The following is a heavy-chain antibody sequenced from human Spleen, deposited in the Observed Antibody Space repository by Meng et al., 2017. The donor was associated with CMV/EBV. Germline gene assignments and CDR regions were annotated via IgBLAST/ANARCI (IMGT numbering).Heavy chain of an antibody. V-gene: IGHV3-9*01. Sequence: GGSLRLSCAASGLTFEDYAMHWVRQAPGKGLEWVSGISWNSGSIGYVDSVKGRFTISRDNAKNTVYLQMNSLRVEDSAVYYCARAARLFPSDYWGQGTLVTVSS. J-gene: IGHJ4*02. D-gene: IGHD6-6*01. CDR1: GLTFEDYA. CDR3: ARAARLFPSDY. CDR2: ISWNSGSI.